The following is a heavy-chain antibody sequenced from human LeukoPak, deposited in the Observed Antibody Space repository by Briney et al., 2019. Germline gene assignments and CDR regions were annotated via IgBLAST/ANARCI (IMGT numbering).Heavy chain of an antibody. J-gene: IGHJ4*02. CDR1: GGSISSYY. CDR2: IYTSGST. Sequence: SETLSLTCTVSGGSISSYYWSWIRQPAGKGLEWIGRIYTSGSTNYNPSLKSRVTMSVDTSQNQFSLKLSSVTAADTAVYYCARAIDYYDSSGYYYDYWGQGTLVTVSS. D-gene: IGHD3-22*01. CDR3: ARAIDYYDSSGYYYDY. V-gene: IGHV4-4*07.